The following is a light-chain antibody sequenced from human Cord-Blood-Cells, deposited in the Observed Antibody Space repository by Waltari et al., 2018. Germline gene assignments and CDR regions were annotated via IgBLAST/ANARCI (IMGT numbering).Light chain of an antibody. Sequence: QSALTQPASVSGSPGQSITISCTGTSSDVGGYNYVSWYQQHPGKAPKLMIYDVSDRPSGFSDRFSGSKAVNTASLTISGLQADDEADYYCSSYTSSSTRVFGGGTKLTVL. CDR3: SSYTSSSTRV. CDR1: SSDVGGYNY. CDR2: DVS. J-gene: IGLJ3*02. V-gene: IGLV2-14*03.